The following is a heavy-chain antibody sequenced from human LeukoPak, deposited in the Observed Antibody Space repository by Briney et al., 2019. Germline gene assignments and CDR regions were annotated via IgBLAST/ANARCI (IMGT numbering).Heavy chain of an antibody. V-gene: IGHV5-51*01. D-gene: IGHD3-3*01. J-gene: IGHJ6*03. CDR1: GYSFTSYW. CDR3: ARTKPRSITIFGVEDYYYYMDV. CDR2: IYPGDSDT. Sequence: GDSLKISCKGSGYSFTSYWIGWVRQMPGKGLEWMGVIYPGDSDTRYSPSFQGQVTISADKSISTAYLQWSSLKASDTAMYYCARTKPRSITIFGVEDYYYYMDVWGKGTTVTVSS.